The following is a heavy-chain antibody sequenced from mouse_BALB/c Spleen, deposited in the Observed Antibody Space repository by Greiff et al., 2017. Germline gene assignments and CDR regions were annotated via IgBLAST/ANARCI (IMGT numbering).Heavy chain of an antibody. D-gene: IGHD1-1*01. CDR3: ARDDYHYGREAWFAY. Sequence: VQLKESGPGLVKPSQSLSLTCSVTGYSITSGYYWNWIRQFPGNKLEWMGYISYDGSNNYNPSLKNRISITRDTSKNQFFLKLNSVTTEDTATYYCARDDYHYGREAWFAYWGQGTLVTVSA. V-gene: IGHV3-6*02. CDR2: ISYDGSN. J-gene: IGHJ3*01. CDR1: GYSITSGYY.